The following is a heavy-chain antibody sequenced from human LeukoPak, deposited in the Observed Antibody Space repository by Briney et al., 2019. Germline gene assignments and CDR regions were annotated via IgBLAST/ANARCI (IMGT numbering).Heavy chain of an antibody. Sequence: GGSLRLSCAASGFTFSTSAMNWVRQAPGKGLEYVSAITGDGGGTYYASSVKGRFTVSRDNSKNTLYLQMGSLRTEDMAVYYCARGHNSLSGVGDYWGQGTLVTVSS. CDR1: GFTFSTSA. D-gene: IGHD1-14*01. CDR2: ITGDGGGT. CDR3: ARGHNSLSGVGDY. J-gene: IGHJ4*02. V-gene: IGHV3-64*01.